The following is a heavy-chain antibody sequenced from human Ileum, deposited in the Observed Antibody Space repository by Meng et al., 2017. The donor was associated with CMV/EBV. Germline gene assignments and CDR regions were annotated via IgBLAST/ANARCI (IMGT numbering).Heavy chain of an antibody. J-gene: IGHJ6*02. CDR3: VRRISLIRESGMDV. CDR2: IYRGGET. CDR1: GFTLSTNY. V-gene: IGHV3-66*04. Sequence: GESLKISCEASGFTLSTNYMSWVRQAPGKGLEWVSVIYRGGETFYADSVKGRFTISRDNAKNTVHLQMNSLRAEDTAVYYCVRRISLIRESGMDVWGQGNTVT. D-gene: IGHD1-14*01.